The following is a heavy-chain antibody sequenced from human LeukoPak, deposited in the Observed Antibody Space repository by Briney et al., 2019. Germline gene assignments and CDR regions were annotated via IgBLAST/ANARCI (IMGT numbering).Heavy chain of an antibody. CDR3: ARDRPYSSSWGVDY. CDR1: GGSISSSSYY. J-gene: IGHJ4*02. D-gene: IGHD6-13*01. V-gene: IGHV4-39*07. Sequence: SETLSLTCTVSGGSISSSSYYWGWVRQPPGKGLEWIGSIYYSGSTYYNPSLKSRVTISVDTSKNQFSLKLSSVTAADTAVYYCARDRPYSSSWGVDYWGQGTLVTVSS. CDR2: IYYSGST.